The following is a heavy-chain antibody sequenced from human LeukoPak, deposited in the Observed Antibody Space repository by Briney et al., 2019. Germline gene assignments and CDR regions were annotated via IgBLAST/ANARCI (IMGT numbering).Heavy chain of an antibody. CDR3: ARSYCSSTSFKKGSYYYYMDV. Sequence: GGSLRLSCAASGLTFSSYEMNWVRQAPGEGLEWVSYISSSGYTIYYADSMKGRFTISRDNAKNSLYLQMNSLRAEDTAVYYCARSYCSSTSFKKGSYYYYMDVWGKGTTVTVSS. CDR1: GLTFSSYE. J-gene: IGHJ6*03. CDR2: ISSSGYTI. V-gene: IGHV3-48*03. D-gene: IGHD2-2*01.